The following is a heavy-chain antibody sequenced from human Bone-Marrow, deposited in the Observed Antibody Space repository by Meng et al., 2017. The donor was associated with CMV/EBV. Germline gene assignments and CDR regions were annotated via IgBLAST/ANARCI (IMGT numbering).Heavy chain of an antibody. V-gene: IGHV3-21*01. J-gene: IGHJ4*02. D-gene: IGHD3-22*01. CDR2: ISSSSSYI. Sequence: GESLKISCAASGFTFSSYSMNWVRQAPGKGLEWVSSISSSSSYIYYADSVKGRFTISRDNAKNSLYLQMNSLRAEDTAVYYCAREGYYYDSSGYYYVSWFDYWGQGTLVTFSS. CDR1: GFTFSSYS. CDR3: AREGYYYDSSGYYYVSWFDY.